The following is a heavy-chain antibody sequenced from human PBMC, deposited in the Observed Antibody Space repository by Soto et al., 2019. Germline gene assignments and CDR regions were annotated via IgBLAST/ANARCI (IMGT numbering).Heavy chain of an antibody. CDR3: ATHITIFGVVIKGGRGNFDY. V-gene: IGHV1-24*01. J-gene: IGHJ4*02. CDR1: GYTLTELS. CDR2: FDPEDGET. D-gene: IGHD3-3*01. Sequence: ASVKVSCKVSGYTLTELSMHWVRQAPGKGLEWMGGFDPEDGETIYAQKFQGRVTMTEDTSTDTAYMELSSLRSEDTAVYYCATHITIFGVVIKGGRGNFDYWGQGTLVTVSS.